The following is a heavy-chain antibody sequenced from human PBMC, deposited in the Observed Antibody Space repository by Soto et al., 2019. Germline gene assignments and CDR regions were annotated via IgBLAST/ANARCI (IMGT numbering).Heavy chain of an antibody. CDR3: AKPGDKKYNWFDP. D-gene: IGHD3-16*01. CDR1: GGSFSGYY. V-gene: IGHV4-34*01. J-gene: IGHJ5*02. CDR2: ITHSGDT. Sequence: PSETLSLTCAVYGGSFSGYYWTWIRQPPGKGLEWIGEITHSGDTNYSPSLRSRVTISVDTSKNQFSLELTSVTAADTAVYYCAKPGDKKYNWFDPWGRGTLVTVSS.